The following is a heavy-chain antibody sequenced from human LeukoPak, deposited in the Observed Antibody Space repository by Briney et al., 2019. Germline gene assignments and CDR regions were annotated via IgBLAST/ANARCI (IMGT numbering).Heavy chain of an antibody. CDR1: GFTLGTYW. V-gene: IGHV3-7*01. CDR3: LVTTRSYAFDI. J-gene: IGHJ3*02. CDR2: IRGDVIDK. D-gene: IGHD5-12*01. Sequence: PGRCRRLAWAPDGFTLGTYWMSCVRHAPGNGRRWGSHIRGDVIDKFYVDSVKGRFTVSRDNAENSLYLQSNSMRAEDASLYYCLVTTRSYAFDIWGQGTMVTVSS.